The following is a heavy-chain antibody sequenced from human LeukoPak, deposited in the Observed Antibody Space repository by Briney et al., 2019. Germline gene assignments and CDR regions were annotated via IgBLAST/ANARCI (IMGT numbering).Heavy chain of an antibody. Sequence: ASVKVSCKASGYTFINYAMNWVRQAPGQGLEWMGWINTNTGNPTYAQGFTGRFVFSLDTSVSTAYLQISSLKAEDTAVYFCARVEWGGGGSKRDYYYYYMDVWGKGTTVTVSS. CDR3: ARVEWGGGGSKRDYYYYYMDV. V-gene: IGHV7-4-1*02. CDR2: INTNTGNP. CDR1: GYTFINYA. D-gene: IGHD1-26*01. J-gene: IGHJ6*03.